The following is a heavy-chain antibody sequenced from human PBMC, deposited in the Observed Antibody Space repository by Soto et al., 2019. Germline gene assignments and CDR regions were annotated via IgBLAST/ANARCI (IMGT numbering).Heavy chain of an antibody. V-gene: IGHV4-4*02. CDR2: IHHSGST. CDR1: GASISSEQS. CDR3: ARSFGWYAIDH. D-gene: IGHD6-19*01. J-gene: IGHJ1*01. Sequence: QMKLQESGPGLVKPSETLSLTCAVSGASISSEQSWSWVRQPPGKGLEWIGEIHHSGSTNINPSLKNRVTISVDKSKNQFSLMLSSVTAADTAVYYCARSFGWYAIDHWGQGTLVTVSS.